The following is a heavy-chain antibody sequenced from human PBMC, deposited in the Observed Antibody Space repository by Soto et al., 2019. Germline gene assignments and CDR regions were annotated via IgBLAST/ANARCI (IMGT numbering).Heavy chain of an antibody. V-gene: IGHV1-69*01. CDR1: GGTFSTYS. CDR3: ARVGRYPKSYYYYGMDV. CDR2: SPPLFGTS. Sequence: QVQLVQSGAEVKKPGSSVKVSCKASGGTFSTYSISWVRQAPGQGLEWMGGSPPLFGTSNYAQNFQGRVTITADESTSTAYMELSSLSSDDTAVYYCARVGRYPKSYYYYGMDVWGQGTTVTVSS. J-gene: IGHJ6*02. D-gene: IGHD1-20*01.